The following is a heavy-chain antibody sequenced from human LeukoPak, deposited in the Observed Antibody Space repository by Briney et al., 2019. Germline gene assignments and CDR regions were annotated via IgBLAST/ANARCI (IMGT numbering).Heavy chain of an antibody. J-gene: IGHJ3*02. Sequence: PSETLSLTCTVSGGSISSYYWSWMRQPAGKGLEWIGRIYTSGSTNYNPSLKSRVTMSVDTSKNQFSLKLSSVTAADTAVYYCARLPQDIVVVPAARGDAFDIWGQGTMVTVSS. CDR2: IYTSGST. D-gene: IGHD2-2*01. CDR3: ARLPQDIVVVPAARGDAFDI. V-gene: IGHV4-4*07. CDR1: GGSISSYY.